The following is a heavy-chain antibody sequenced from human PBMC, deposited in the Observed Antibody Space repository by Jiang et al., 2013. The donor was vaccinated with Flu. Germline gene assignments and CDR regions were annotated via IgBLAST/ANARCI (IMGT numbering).Heavy chain of an antibody. J-gene: IGHJ1*01. CDR2: IYSGGST. V-gene: IGHV3-66*01. CDR1: GFTVSSNY. D-gene: IGHD1-26*01. CDR3: ARALVGATIVRH. Sequence: QLVESGGGLVQPGGSLRLSCAASGFTVSSNYMSWVRQAPGKGLEWVSIIYSGGSTYYADSVKGRFTISRDNSKNTLYLQMNSLRAEDTAVYYCARALVGATIVRHWGQGTLVTVSS.